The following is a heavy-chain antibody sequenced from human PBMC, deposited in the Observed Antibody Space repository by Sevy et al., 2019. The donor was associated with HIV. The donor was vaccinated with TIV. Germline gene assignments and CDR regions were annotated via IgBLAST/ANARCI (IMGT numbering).Heavy chain of an antibody. J-gene: IGHJ5*02. CDR2: ISRSGSTI. CDR3: ARENTMIEEPGWFDP. CDR1: GFTFSDYY. D-gene: IGHD3-22*01. V-gene: IGHV3-11*01. Sequence: GESLKISCAASGFTFSDYYMSWIRQAPGKGLEWVSYISRSGSTINYADSVKGRFTISRDNAKNSLYLKINSLGAEDTAVYYCARENTMIEEPGWFDPWGQGTLVTVSS.